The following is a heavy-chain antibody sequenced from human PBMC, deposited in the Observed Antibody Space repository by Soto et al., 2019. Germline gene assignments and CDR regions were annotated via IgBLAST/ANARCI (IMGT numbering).Heavy chain of an antibody. J-gene: IGHJ6*02. Sequence: SSETLSLTCSVSGASVTRSSYYWAWIRQPPGKGLEWIASIHSHNGSTYYDPSLRGRVLISVDTSKNHFSLNLSSVTAADTAVYYCARPGDAYGLDVWGQGTTVTVSS. V-gene: IGHV4-39*01. D-gene: IGHD2-21*02. CDR1: GASVTRSSYY. CDR3: ARPGDAYGLDV. CDR2: IHSHNGST.